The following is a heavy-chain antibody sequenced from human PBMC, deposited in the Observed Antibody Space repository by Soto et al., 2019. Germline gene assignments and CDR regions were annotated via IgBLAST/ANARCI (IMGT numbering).Heavy chain of an antibody. CDR2: INAGNGNT. Sequence: GASVKVSCKASGYTFTSYAMHWVRQAPGQRLEWTGWINAGNGNTKYSQKFQGRVTITRDTSASTAYMELSSLRSEDTAVYYCASSMEVAGSYGDFDYWGQGTLVTVS. CDR3: ASSMEVAGSYGDFDY. D-gene: IGHD6-19*01. CDR1: GYTFTSYA. J-gene: IGHJ4*02. V-gene: IGHV1-3*01.